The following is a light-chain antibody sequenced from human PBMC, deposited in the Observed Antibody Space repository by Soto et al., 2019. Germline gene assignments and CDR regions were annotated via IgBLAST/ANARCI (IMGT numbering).Light chain of an antibody. CDR3: QQYGSSPIT. CDR1: QTVRNNY. V-gene: IGKV3-20*01. J-gene: IGKJ5*01. Sequence: GLKQSAGTLSLYQGERATLSCRASQTVRNNYLAWYKQKPGQAPRLMIYDASSRATGIPDRFSGGGSGTEFTLTISRLEPEDFAVYYCQQYGSSPITFGQGTRLEI. CDR2: DAS.